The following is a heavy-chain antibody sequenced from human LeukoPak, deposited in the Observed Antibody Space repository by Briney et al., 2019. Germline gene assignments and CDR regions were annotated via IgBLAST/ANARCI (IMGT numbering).Heavy chain of an antibody. CDR1: GFTFSSYS. CDR2: ISSGSRYI. Sequence: GGSLRLSCAASGFTFSSYSMNWVRQAPGKGLEWVSSISSGSRYIYYADSVKGRFTISRDNAKNSLYLQMNSLRAEYTAVYYCARGGHLGLDYWGQGTLVTVSS. D-gene: IGHD3-16*01. V-gene: IGHV3-21*04. CDR3: ARGGHLGLDY. J-gene: IGHJ4*02.